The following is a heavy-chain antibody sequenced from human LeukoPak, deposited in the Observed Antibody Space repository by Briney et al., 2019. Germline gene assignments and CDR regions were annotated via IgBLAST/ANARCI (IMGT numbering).Heavy chain of an antibody. V-gene: IGHV3-23*01. CDR2: ISGGDNA. Sequence: GGSLRLSCAASGFTFSYYAMSWVRQAPGRGLEWVSGISGGDNAYYADSVKGRFTISRDNSKNTLYLQMNSLRAEDTAIYYCAKGVRFLDWWILDYWGQGSLVTVSS. J-gene: IGHJ4*02. CDR3: AKGVRFLDWWILDY. D-gene: IGHD3-9*01. CDR1: GFTFSYYA.